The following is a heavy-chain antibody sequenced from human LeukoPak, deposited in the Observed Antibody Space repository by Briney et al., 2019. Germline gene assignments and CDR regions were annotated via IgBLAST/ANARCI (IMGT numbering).Heavy chain of an antibody. D-gene: IGHD6-13*01. J-gene: IGHJ6*03. Sequence: SETLSLTCAVYGGSFSGYYWSWIRQPPGKGLEWIGEINHSGSTNYNPSLKSRVTISVDTSKNQFSLKLGSVTAADTAVYYCARGQGGSWYEPLHGYYYYYYMDVWGKGTTVTISS. CDR3: ARGQGGSWYEPLHGYYYYYYMDV. CDR1: GGSFSGYY. CDR2: INHSGST. V-gene: IGHV4-34*01.